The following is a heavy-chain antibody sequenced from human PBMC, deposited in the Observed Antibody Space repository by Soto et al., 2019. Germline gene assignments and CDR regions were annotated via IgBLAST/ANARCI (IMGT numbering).Heavy chain of an antibody. CDR3: ARRSGDRSRSYGLDV. J-gene: IGHJ6*02. CDR1: GYTFTTYW. V-gene: IGHV5-51*03. D-gene: IGHD3-10*01. Sequence: EVQLVQSGAAAKKPGESLKISCKGYGYTFTTYWIGWVRQMPGKGLEWMGIIYPGDSDTRYSPSFQGQVTISADKSINTAYLQWSSLKASDTAMYYCARRSGDRSRSYGLDVWGQGTTVTVSS. CDR2: IYPGDSDT.